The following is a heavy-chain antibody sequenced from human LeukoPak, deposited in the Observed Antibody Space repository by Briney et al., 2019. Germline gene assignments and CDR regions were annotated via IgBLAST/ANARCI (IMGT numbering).Heavy chain of an antibody. CDR3: AGAFGDSSREPLFGY. J-gene: IGHJ4*02. Sequence: PSETLSLTCTVSGGSISSSSYYWGWLRQPPGKGLEWIGSIYYSGSTYYNPSLKSRVTISVDTSKNQFSLKLSSVTAADTAVYYCAGAFGDSSREPLFGYWGQGT. V-gene: IGHV4-39*01. D-gene: IGHD3-22*01. CDR2: IYYSGST. CDR1: GGSISSSSYY.